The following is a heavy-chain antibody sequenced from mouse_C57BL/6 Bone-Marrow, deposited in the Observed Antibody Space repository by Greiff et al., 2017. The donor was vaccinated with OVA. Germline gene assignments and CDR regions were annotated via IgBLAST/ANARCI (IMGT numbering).Heavy chain of an antibody. Sequence: VKLVESGAELVRPGASVTLSCKASGYTFTDYEMHWVKQTPVHGLEWIGAIDPETGGTAYNQKFKGKAILTADKSSSTAYMELRSLTSEDSAVYYCTRIYYYGSRGFAYWGQGTLVTVSA. J-gene: IGHJ3*01. CDR3: TRIYYYGSRGFAY. V-gene: IGHV1-15*01. D-gene: IGHD1-1*01. CDR1: GYTFTDYE. CDR2: IDPETGGT.